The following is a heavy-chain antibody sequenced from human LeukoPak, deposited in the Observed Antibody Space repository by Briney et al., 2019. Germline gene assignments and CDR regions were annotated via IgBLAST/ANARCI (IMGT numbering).Heavy chain of an antibody. CDR2: IKQDGSEK. V-gene: IGHV3-7*01. CDR3: ARGGSRLLTSYIFDY. D-gene: IGHD3-16*01. J-gene: IGHJ4*02. CDR1: GFTLSNYV. Sequence: GGSLRLSCVASGFTLSNYVMSWVRQAPGKGLEWVANIKQDGSEKYYADSVKGRFTISRDNAKNSLYVQVNSLRAEDTAVYYCARGGSRLLTSYIFDYWGQGTLVTVSS.